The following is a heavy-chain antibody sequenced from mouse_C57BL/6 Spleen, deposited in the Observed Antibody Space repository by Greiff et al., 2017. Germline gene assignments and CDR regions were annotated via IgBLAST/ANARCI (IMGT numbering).Heavy chain of an antibody. CDR1: GYTFTSYW. CDR2: IYPGSGST. V-gene: IGHV1-55*01. Sequence: VQLQQPGAELVKPGASVKMSCKASGYTFTSYWITWVKPRPGQGLEWIGDIYPGSGSTNYNEKFKSKATLTVDTSSSTAYMQLSSLTSEDSAVYYCARRGIFITTVVAPYFDYWGQGTTLTVSS. D-gene: IGHD1-1*01. CDR3: ARRGIFITTVVAPYFDY. J-gene: IGHJ2*01.